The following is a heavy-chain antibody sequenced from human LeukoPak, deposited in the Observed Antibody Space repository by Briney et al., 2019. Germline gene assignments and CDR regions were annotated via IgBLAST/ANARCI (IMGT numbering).Heavy chain of an antibody. Sequence: GGSLRLSCAASGFTFSSYAMHWVRQAPGKGLEWVAVISYDGSNKYYADSVKGRFTISRDNSKNTLYLQMNSLGAEDTAVYYCARGAYYYDSSGYPPNYWGQGTLVTVSS. J-gene: IGHJ4*02. CDR1: GFTFSSYA. CDR3: ARGAYYYDSSGYPPNY. V-gene: IGHV3-30-3*01. D-gene: IGHD3-22*01. CDR2: ISYDGSNK.